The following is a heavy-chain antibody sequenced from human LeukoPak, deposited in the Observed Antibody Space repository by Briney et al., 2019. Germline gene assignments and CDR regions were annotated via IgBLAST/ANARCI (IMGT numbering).Heavy chain of an antibody. J-gene: IGHJ5*02. V-gene: IGHV1-8*01. Sequence: ASVKVSCKASGYTFTSYEIIWVRQATGQGLEWMGWMNTNSGHTAYAQKFQGRVTMTAITSISTAYLELSSLGSEDTGVYYCARDPRVDIVATIGENWLDPWGQGTLVTVSS. CDR1: GYTFTSYE. D-gene: IGHD5-12*01. CDR3: ARDPRVDIVATIGENWLDP. CDR2: MNTNSGHT.